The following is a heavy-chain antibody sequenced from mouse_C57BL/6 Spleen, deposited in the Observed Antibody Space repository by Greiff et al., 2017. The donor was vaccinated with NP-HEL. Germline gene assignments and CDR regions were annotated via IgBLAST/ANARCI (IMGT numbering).Heavy chain of an antibody. Sequence: QVQLQQSDAELVKPGASVKISCKVSGYTFTDHTIHWMKQRPEQGLEWIGYIYPSDGSTKYNEKFKGKATLTADKSSSTAYMQLNSLTSEDSAVYFCARDGIYYGYDDAMDYWGQGTSATVSS. V-gene: IGHV1-78*01. CDR1: GYTFTDHT. CDR3: ARDGIYYGYDDAMDY. CDR2: IYPSDGST. D-gene: IGHD2-2*01. J-gene: IGHJ4*01.